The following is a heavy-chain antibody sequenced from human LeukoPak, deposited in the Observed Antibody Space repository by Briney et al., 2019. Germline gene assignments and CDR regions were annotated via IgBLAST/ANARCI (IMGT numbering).Heavy chain of an antibody. CDR1: VGSFSGYY. CDR3: AAYCSSTSCYRRLFDY. D-gene: IGHD2-2*02. V-gene: IGHV4-34*01. CDR2: INHSGRT. J-gene: IGHJ4*02. Sequence: SETLSLTCAVYVGSFSGYYWSWIRQPPGKGLEWIAQINHSGRTHYNPSLKSLVTISVDPSKNQFSLKLSSVTAADTAVYYCAAYCSSTSCYRRLFDYWGQGTLVSVSS.